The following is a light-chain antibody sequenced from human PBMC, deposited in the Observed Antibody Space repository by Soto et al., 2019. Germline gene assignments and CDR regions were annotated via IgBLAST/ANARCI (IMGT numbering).Light chain of an antibody. Sequence: EIVLTQSPATLSLSPGETATLSCRASQSVITTWMSWYQQKLGQPPRLLIYSTSQRATDIPDRFSGSGSGTDFPLTINGLEPEDFAIYYCHQYGASPLFSFGPGTKVDLK. CDR2: STS. CDR3: HQYGASPLFS. CDR1: QSVITTW. V-gene: IGKV3-20*01. J-gene: IGKJ3*01.